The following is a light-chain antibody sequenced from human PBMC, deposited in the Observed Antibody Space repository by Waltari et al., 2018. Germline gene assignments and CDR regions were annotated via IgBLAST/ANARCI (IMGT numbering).Light chain of an antibody. CDR3: QQSFSTPYT. CDR1: QSITTY. V-gene: IGKV1-39*01. J-gene: IGKJ2*01. Sequence: DIQMTQSPSSLPASVGDRVTITCRASQSITTYLNWYQQKPGKAPKVLIYATSSLMSGVPSRFSGSGSGTDFTLTISSLQPEDFATYYCQQSFSTPYTFGQGTKLGIK. CDR2: ATS.